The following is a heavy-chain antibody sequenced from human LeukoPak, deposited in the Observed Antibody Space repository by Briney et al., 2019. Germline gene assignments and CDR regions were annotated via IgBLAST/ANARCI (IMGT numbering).Heavy chain of an antibody. D-gene: IGHD4-17*01. CDR2: INHSGST. J-gene: IGHJ4*02. CDR1: GGSFSGYY. V-gene: IGHV4-34*01. Sequence: PSETLSLTCAVYGGSFSGYYWSWIRQPPGKGLEWIGEINHSGSTNYNPSLKSRVTISVDTSKNQSSLKLSSVTAADTAVYYCARGRRAGLYGDYSYYFDYWGQGTLVTVSP. CDR3: ARGRRAGLYGDYSYYFDY.